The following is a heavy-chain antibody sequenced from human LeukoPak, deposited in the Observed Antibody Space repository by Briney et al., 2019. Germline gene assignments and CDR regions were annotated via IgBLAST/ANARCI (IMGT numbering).Heavy chain of an antibody. CDR1: GGSFSGYY. CDR3: ARGRSYYCSSTSCYTRWFDP. J-gene: IGHJ5*02. V-gene: IGHV4-34*01. CDR2: INHSGST. Sequence: SETLSLTCAVYGGSFSGYYWSWIRQPPGKGLEWIGEINHSGSTNYNPSLKSRVTISVDTSKNQFSLKLSSVTAADTAVYYCARGRSYYCSSTSCYTRWFDPWGQGTPVTVSS. D-gene: IGHD2-2*02.